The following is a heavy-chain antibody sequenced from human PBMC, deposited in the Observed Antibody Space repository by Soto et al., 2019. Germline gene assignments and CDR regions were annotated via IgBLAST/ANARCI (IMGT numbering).Heavy chain of an antibody. CDR3: TTFFRRGGATGGY. D-gene: IGHD3-16*01. Sequence: EVQLVESGGGLVKPGGSLRLSCAASGFTFSNAWMNWVRQAPGKGLEWVGRMKSKTDGGTTDYAAPVKGRFTISRDNSKNTLYLQMNSLKTEDTAVYYCTTFFRRGGATGGYWGQGTLVTVSS. CDR1: GFTFSNAW. V-gene: IGHV3-15*07. CDR2: MKSKTDGGTT. J-gene: IGHJ4*02.